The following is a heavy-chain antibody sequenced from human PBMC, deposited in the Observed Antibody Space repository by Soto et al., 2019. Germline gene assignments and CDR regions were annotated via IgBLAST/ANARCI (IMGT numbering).Heavy chain of an antibody. Sequence: QVQLVESGGGVVQPGRSLRLSCAASGFTFSSYGMHWVRQAPGKGLEWVAGIWYDGSNKYYADSVKGRFTISRDNSKNPLYMQMNSLRAEDTAVYYCARDLVRHCSGGSCYSGDYWGQGTLVTVSS. CDR3: ARDLVRHCSGGSCYSGDY. D-gene: IGHD2-15*01. CDR1: GFTFSSYG. J-gene: IGHJ4*02. V-gene: IGHV3-33*01. CDR2: IWYDGSNK.